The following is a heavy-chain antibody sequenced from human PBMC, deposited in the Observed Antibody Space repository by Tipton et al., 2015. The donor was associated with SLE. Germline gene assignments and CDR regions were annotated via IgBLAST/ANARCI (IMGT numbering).Heavy chain of an antibody. D-gene: IGHD3-3*01. CDR3: AVTYYGFWSGYPFDY. CDR1: DGSFSDYY. CDR2: INHSGST. Sequence: TLSLTCAVYDGSFSDYYWSWIRQPPGKGLEWIGEINHSGSTNYNPSLKSRVTISVDTSKNQFSLKLSSVTAADTAVYYCAVTYYGFWSGYPFDYWGQGTLVTVSS. J-gene: IGHJ4*02. V-gene: IGHV4-34*01.